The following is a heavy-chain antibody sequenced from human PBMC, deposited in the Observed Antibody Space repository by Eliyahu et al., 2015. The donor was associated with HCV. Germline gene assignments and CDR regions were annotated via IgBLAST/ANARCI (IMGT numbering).Heavy chain of an antibody. J-gene: IGHJ5*02. D-gene: IGHD3-9*01. CDR2: ISYDGSNK. CDR3: AREYPNDYDILTGYPGWFDP. V-gene: IGHV3-30*04. Sequence: QVQLVEFGGGVVQPGRSLRLSXXASGFTXXSYAMXWVRQXPGKGLEWVAVISYDGSNKYYADSVKGRFTISRDNSKNTLYLQMNSLRAEDTAVYYCAREYPNDYDILTGYPGWFDPWGQGTLVTVSS. CDR1: GFTXXSYA.